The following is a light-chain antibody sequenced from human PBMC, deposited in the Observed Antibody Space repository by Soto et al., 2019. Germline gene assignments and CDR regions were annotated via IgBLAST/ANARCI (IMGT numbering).Light chain of an antibody. CDR1: RPVVRQY. CDR2: DAV. CDR3: QQRSNWPPIN. J-gene: IGKJ5*01. Sequence: EIVLTPSPDALSFSPVERVSLSCMASRPVVRQYIAWYHQKPGQAPRLLIHDAVSRATGIPDRFSGSGSGTDFTLTIRSLEPEDFAVYYCQQRSNWPPINCGQGKRREIK. V-gene: IGKV3D-20*02.